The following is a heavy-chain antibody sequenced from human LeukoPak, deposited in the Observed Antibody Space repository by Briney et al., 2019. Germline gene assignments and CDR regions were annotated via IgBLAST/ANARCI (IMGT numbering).Heavy chain of an antibody. CDR1: GFTFSSYA. CDR3: AKGISGSYSYYFDY. D-gene: IGHD1-26*01. Sequence: GGSLRLSCAASGFTFSSYAMSWVRQAPGKGLEWVSPISDSGGSTYYADSVKGRFTISRDNSKNTLYLQMNRLRAEDTAVYYCAKGISGSYSYYFDYWGQGTLVTVSS. CDR2: ISDSGGST. V-gene: IGHV3-23*01. J-gene: IGHJ4*02.